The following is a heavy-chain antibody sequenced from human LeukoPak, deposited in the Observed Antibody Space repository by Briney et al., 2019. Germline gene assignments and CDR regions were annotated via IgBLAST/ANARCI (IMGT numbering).Heavy chain of an antibody. Sequence: SVKVSCKASGGTFSSYAISWVRQAPGQGLEWMGGIIPIFGTANYAQKFQGRVTITTDESTSTAYMELSSLRSEDTAVYYCARDQGGYYDSSGYFDYWGQGTLVTVPS. J-gene: IGHJ4*02. CDR1: GGTFSSYA. CDR2: IIPIFGTA. V-gene: IGHV1-69*05. D-gene: IGHD3-22*01. CDR3: ARDQGGYYDSSGYFDY.